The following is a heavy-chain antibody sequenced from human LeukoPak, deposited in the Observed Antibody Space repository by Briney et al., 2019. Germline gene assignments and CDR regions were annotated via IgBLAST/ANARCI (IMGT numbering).Heavy chain of an antibody. J-gene: IGHJ4*02. CDR2: ISYDGSNK. V-gene: IGHV3-30*18. CDR1: EFTFSSYG. Sequence: GGSLRLSCAASEFTFSSYGMHWVRQAPGKGLEWVAVISYDGSNKYYADSVKGRFTISRDNSKNTLYLQMNSLRAEDTAVYYCAKGSGDYYDSSGYYGWGQGTLVTVSS. D-gene: IGHD3-22*01. CDR3: AKGSGDYYDSSGYYG.